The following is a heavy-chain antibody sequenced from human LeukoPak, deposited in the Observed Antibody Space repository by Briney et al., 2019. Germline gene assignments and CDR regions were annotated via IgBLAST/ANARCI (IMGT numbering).Heavy chain of an antibody. CDR1: GGSYSGYY. CDR3: ARASNFPGRQLAPGDVSDI. D-gene: IGHD6-13*01. Sequence: PSETLSLTCAVYGGSYSGYYWSWIRQPPGKGLEWIGEINHSGSTNYNPSLKSRVTISVDTSKNQFSLKLSSVTAADTAVYYCARASNFPGRQLAPGDVSDIWGQGTMVTVSS. J-gene: IGHJ3*02. V-gene: IGHV4-34*01. CDR2: INHSGST.